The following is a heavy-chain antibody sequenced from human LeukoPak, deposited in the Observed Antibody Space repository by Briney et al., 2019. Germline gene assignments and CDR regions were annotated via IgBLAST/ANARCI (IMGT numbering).Heavy chain of an antibody. J-gene: IGHJ4*02. V-gene: IGHV3-30*04. CDR3: ASEAYGDYLGY. D-gene: IGHD4-17*01. CDR2: VSYDGRTQ. CDR1: GFTFSRSA. Sequence: GGSLRLSCAASGFTFSRSALNWVRQAPGKGLEWVAIVSYDGRTQDYADSVKGRFTISRDNSKNTLYLELNSLRVDDTAVYYCASEAYGDYLGYWRQGTLVTVSS.